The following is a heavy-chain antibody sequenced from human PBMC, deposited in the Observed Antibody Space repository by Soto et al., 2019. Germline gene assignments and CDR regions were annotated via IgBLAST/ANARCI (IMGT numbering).Heavy chain of an antibody. D-gene: IGHD6-13*01. CDR3: ATQQLVRGGYYFDY. CDR1: GYTLTGLS. J-gene: IGHJ4*02. Sequence: SVKVSCKVSGYTLTGLSMHCVLQSPLKWLDWMGGFDPEDGETIYAQKFQGRVTMTEDTSTDTAYMELSSLRSEDTAVYYCATQQLVRGGYYFDYWGQGTLVTVSS. CDR2: FDPEDGET. V-gene: IGHV1-24*01.